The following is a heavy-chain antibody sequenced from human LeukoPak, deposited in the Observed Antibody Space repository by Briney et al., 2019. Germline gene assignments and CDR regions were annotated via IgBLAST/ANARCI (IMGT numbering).Heavy chain of an antibody. CDR2: IYHSGST. Sequence: SETLSLTCAVSGGSISSSNWWSWVRQPPGKGLEWIGEIYHSGSTNYNPSLKSRVTISVDTSKNQFSLKLSSVTAADTAVCYCARADTLSYYFDYWGQGTLVTVSS. D-gene: IGHD3-16*02. CDR3: ARADTLSYYFDY. CDR1: GGSISSSNW. V-gene: IGHV4-4*02. J-gene: IGHJ4*02.